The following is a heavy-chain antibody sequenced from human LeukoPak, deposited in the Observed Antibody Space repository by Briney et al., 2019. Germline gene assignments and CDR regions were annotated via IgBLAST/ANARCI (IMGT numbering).Heavy chain of an antibody. J-gene: IGHJ4*02. Sequence: PGGSLTLSCAASGFTFSSYAVTWVRQAPGKGLEWVSTISGSGGSTYYADSVKGRFTPSRDDSKNTLYLHMNSLRAEDTAVYYCATGRGDYWGQGTLVTVSS. CDR3: ATGRGDY. CDR2: ISGSGGST. V-gene: IGHV3-23*01. CDR1: GFTFSSYA. D-gene: IGHD3-16*01.